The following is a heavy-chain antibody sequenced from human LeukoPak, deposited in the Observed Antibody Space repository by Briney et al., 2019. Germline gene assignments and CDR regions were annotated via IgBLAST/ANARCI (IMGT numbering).Heavy chain of an antibody. V-gene: IGHV3-53*01. CDR1: GFTVSSNY. J-gene: IGHJ3*02. Sequence: GGSLRLSCAASGFTVSSNYMSWVRQAPGKGLEWVSVIYRGGSTYYADFVKGRFTISRDNSKNTLFLQMNDLTVEDTAIFYCARSRLYAFDIWGQGTMVTVSS. CDR2: IYRGGST. D-gene: IGHD6-19*01. CDR3: ARSRLYAFDI.